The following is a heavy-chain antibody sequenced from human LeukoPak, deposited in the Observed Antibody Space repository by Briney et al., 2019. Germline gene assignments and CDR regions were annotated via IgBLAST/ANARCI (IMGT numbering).Heavy chain of an antibody. CDR1: GFTFSSSE. D-gene: IGHD6-13*01. V-gene: IGHV3-48*03. CDR2: ISSSGGTI. J-gene: IGHJ4*02. Sequence: GGSLRLSCAASGFTFSSSEVNWVRQAPGKGLEWVSYISSSGGTISYADSVKGRFTISRDNAKNSLYLQMNSLRAEDTAIYYCARSGQHLFDFWGQGTLVTVSS. CDR3: ARSGQHLFDF.